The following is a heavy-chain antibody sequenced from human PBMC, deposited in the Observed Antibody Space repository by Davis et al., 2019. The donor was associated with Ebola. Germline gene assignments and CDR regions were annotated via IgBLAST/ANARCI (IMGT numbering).Heavy chain of an antibody. CDR2: ISPDGSNK. CDR3: AGWGSTNY. D-gene: IGHD7-27*01. CDR1: GFTFSNYW. J-gene: IGHJ4*02. V-gene: IGHV3-7*01. Sequence: GESLKISCAASGFTFSNYWMNWVRQAPGKGLEWVANISPDGSNKRYVDSVMGRFIASRDNTKNSFYLQMNNLRAEDTAVYYCAGWGSTNYWGQGTLVTVSS.